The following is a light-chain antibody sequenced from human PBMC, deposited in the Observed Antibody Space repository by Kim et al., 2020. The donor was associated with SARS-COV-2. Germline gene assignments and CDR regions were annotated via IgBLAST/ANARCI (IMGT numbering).Light chain of an antibody. Sequence: SSELTQDPAVSVALGQTVRITCQGDSLRKYYTTWYQQKARQAPVLVFYAKDKRPSGVPDRFSGSTSGNTASLTITGAQAADEADYYCTSRDSRGKVVFGGGPKVTVL. CDR2: AKD. J-gene: IGLJ2*01. CDR1: SLRKYY. V-gene: IGLV3-19*01. CDR3: TSRDSRGKVV.